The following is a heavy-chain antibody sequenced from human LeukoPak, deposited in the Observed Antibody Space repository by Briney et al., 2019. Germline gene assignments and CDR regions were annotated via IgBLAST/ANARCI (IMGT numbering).Heavy chain of an antibody. J-gene: IGHJ4*02. Sequence: SVKVSCKASGFTFTSSAVQWVRQARGQRLEWIGWIVVGSGNTNYARKFQERVTITRDMSTSTAYMELSSLRSEDTAVYYCARPDYGDFGFDYWGQGTLVTVSS. D-gene: IGHD4-17*01. CDR1: GFTFTSSA. CDR3: ARPDYGDFGFDY. CDR2: IVVGSGNT. V-gene: IGHV1-58*01.